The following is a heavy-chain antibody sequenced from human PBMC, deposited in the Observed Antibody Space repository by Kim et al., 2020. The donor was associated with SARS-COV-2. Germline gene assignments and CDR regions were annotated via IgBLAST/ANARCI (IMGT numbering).Heavy chain of an antibody. J-gene: IGHJ4*02. D-gene: IGHD3-16*01. V-gene: IGHV4-59*01. CDR3: ARDFWGSLDY. Sequence: NSTPPLRSRVTISLDRSKNQFALKVNSVTAADTAIYYCARDFWGSLDYWGQGILVAVSS.